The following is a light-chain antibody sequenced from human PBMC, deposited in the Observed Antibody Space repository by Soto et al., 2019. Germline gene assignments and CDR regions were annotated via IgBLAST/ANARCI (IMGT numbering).Light chain of an antibody. J-gene: IGLJ2*01. CDR1: SSDVGGHNY. CDR2: EVN. CDR3: NSYTSFNTVV. V-gene: IGLV2-14*01. Sequence: QSALTQPASVSGSPGQSITISCTGTSSDVGGHNYVSWYQQHPGKAPKLILYEVNTRPSGVSHRFSGSKSGNTASLTISGLQAEDEADYYCNSYTSFNTVVFGGGTQLTVL.